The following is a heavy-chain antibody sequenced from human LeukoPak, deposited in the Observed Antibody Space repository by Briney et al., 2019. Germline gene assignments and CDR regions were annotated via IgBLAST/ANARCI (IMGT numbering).Heavy chain of an antibody. D-gene: IGHD3-22*01. CDR3: ARGYDSSGYYPGGFRYFDY. CDR1: GFTVSSNS. Sequence: GGSLRLSCTVSGFTVSSNSMSWVRQAPGKGLEWVSYISSSSSTIYYADSVKGRFTISRDNAKNSLYLQMNSLRAEDTAVYYCARGYDSSGYYPGGFRYFDYWGQGTLVTVSS. J-gene: IGHJ4*02. CDR2: ISSSSSTI. V-gene: IGHV3-48*01.